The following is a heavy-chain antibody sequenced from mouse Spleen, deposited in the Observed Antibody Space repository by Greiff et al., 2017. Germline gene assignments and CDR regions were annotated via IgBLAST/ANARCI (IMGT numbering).Heavy chain of an antibody. Sequence: EVQLQQPGTELVKPGASVKMSCKASGYTFTDYYMNWVKQSHGKSLEWIGVINPYNGGTSYNQKFKGKATLTVDESSSTAYMQLSSLTSEDSAVYYCAREDYDGSSSFAYWGQGTLVTVSA. CDR2: INPYNGGT. CDR3: AREDYDGSSSFAY. V-gene: IGHV1-19*01. J-gene: IGHJ3*01. CDR1: GYTFTDYY. D-gene: IGHD1-1*01.